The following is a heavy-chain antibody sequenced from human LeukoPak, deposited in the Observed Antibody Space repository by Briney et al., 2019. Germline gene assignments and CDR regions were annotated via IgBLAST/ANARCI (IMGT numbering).Heavy chain of an antibody. Sequence: ASVKVSFKASGYTFTSYAMHWVRQAPGQGLEWMGWITPSGGTNYPQKFQGRVAITRDTSISTAYMELSRLRSDDTAVYYCARDSLPAANYGMDVWGQGTTVTVSS. J-gene: IGHJ6*02. V-gene: IGHV1-2*02. CDR2: ITPSGGT. CDR1: GYTFTSYA. D-gene: IGHD2-2*01. CDR3: ARDSLPAANYGMDV.